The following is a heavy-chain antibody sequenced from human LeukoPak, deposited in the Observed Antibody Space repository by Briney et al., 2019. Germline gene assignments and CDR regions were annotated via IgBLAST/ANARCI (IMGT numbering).Heavy chain of an antibody. CDR1: GGSISSYY. CDR2: IYYSGST. D-gene: IGHD2-15*01. J-gene: IGHJ5*02. V-gene: IGHV4-59*01. Sequence: SETLSLTCTVSGGSISSYYWSWIRQPPGKGLEWIGYIYYSGSTNYNPSLKSRVTISVDTSKNQFSLKLSSVTAADTAAYYCARDKGGRLDPWGQGTLVTVSS. CDR3: ARDKGGRLDP.